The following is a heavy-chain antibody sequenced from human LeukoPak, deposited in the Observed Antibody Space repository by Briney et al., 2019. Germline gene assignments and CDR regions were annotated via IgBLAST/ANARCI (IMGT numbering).Heavy chain of an antibody. CDR1: GGSVTSGTYH. D-gene: IGHD3-16*01. J-gene: IGHJ5*02. V-gene: IGHV4-39*07. CDR3: ARDHYYDGRGRFDP. Sequence: PSETLSLTCSVSGGSVTSGTYHWGWIRQPPGKGLEWIGSVYFDGGTHYKPSLQSRVTISVDTYKNQFSLRLSSVTAADTALYYCARDHYYDGRGRFDPWGQGTLVTVSS. CDR2: VYFDGGT.